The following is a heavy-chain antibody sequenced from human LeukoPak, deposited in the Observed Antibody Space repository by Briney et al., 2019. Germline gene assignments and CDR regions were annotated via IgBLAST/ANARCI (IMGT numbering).Heavy chain of an antibody. CDR1: GYSFTSNW. Sequence: GESLKISCKGSGYSFTSNWIGWVRQMPGKGLEWMGVIYPGDSDTRYNPSFQGQVTISADKSISTAYLQWSSLKASDTAMYYCARRRDYDSSGYYRGDAFDIWGQGTMVTVSS. D-gene: IGHD3-22*01. V-gene: IGHV5-51*01. J-gene: IGHJ3*02. CDR3: ARRRDYDSSGYYRGDAFDI. CDR2: IYPGDSDT.